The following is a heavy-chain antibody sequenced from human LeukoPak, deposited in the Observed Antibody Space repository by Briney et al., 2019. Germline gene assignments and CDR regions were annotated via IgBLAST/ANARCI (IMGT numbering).Heavy chain of an antibody. D-gene: IGHD1-26*01. CDR1: GFTFSSYE. J-gene: IGHJ4*02. CDR2: ISSSGSTI. CDR3: AKDPFTESYYSFDY. Sequence: GGSLRLSCAASGFTFSSYEMNWVRQAPGKGLEWVSYISSSGSTIYYADSVKGRFTISRDNSKNTLYLQMNSLRAEDTAVYYCAKDPFTESYYSFDYWGQGNLVTVSS. V-gene: IGHV3-48*03.